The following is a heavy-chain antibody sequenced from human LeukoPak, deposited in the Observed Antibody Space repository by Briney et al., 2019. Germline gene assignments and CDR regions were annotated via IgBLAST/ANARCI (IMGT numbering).Heavy chain of an antibody. J-gene: IGHJ4*02. CDR1: GFTFSSYG. Sequence: PGGSLRLSCAASGFTFSSYGMHWVRQAPGKGLEWVAVISYDGSNKYYADSVKGRFTISRDNSKNTLYLQMNSLRAEDTAVYYCAKRGYSGYDEFDYWGQGTLVTVSS. CDR2: ISYDGSNK. CDR3: AKRGYSGYDEFDY. D-gene: IGHD5-12*01. V-gene: IGHV3-30*18.